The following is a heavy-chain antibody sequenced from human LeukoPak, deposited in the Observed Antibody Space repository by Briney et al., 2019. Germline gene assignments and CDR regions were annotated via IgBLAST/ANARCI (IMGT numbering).Heavy chain of an antibody. CDR3: ASSSDSSGLLAPGY. D-gene: IGHD3-22*01. V-gene: IGHV1-69*04. Sequence: AASVKVSCKASGGTFSSYAISWVRQAPGQGLEWMGRIIPIFGIANYAQKFQGRVTITADKSTSTAYMELSSLRSEDTAVYYCASSSDSSGLLAPGYWGQGTLVTVSS. J-gene: IGHJ4*02. CDR1: GGTFSSYA. CDR2: IIPIFGIA.